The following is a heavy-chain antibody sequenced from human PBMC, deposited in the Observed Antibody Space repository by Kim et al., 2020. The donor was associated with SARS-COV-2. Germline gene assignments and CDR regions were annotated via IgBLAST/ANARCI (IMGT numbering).Heavy chain of an antibody. CDR1: GFTFSSYA. V-gene: IGHV3-23*01. D-gene: IGHD3-3*01. CDR2: ISGSGGST. Sequence: GGSLRLSCAASGFTFSSYAMSWVRQAPGKGLEWVSAISGSGGSTYYADSVKGRFTISRDNSKNTLYLQMNSLRAEDTAVYYCATDPITIFGVVITIPGYYFDYWGQGTLVTVSS. J-gene: IGHJ4*02. CDR3: ATDPITIFGVVITIPGYYFDY.